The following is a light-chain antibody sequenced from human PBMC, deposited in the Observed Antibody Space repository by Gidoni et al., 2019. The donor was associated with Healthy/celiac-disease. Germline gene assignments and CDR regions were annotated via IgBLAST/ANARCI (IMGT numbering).Light chain of an antibody. CDR3: RSYTSSSALV. CDR2: DVS. J-gene: IGLJ1*01. Sequence: QAALSQPPSVPGAHGKSITISCTGTSSDVGSYNYVSWYQQHPGKAPKLMIYDVSNRPSGVSNRFSGSKSGNTASLTISGLQAEDEADYYCRSYTSSSALVFGTGTKVTVL. V-gene: IGLV2-14*01. CDR1: SSDVGSYNY.